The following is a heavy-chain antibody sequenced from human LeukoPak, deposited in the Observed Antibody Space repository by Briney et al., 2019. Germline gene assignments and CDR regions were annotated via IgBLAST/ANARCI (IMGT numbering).Heavy chain of an antibody. CDR2: ITGSGVTS. Sequence: GGSLRLSCVVSGISLSNYAMTWVRQAPGKGLQWVSSITGSGVTSYYADSVKGRFTISRDNSKNTLYLEMNTLRADDTAVYFCAKESTQVIEVYFDSWGQGTLVTVSS. J-gene: IGHJ4*02. CDR3: AKESTQVIEVYFDS. D-gene: IGHD2/OR15-2a*01. CDR1: GISLSNYA. V-gene: IGHV3-23*01.